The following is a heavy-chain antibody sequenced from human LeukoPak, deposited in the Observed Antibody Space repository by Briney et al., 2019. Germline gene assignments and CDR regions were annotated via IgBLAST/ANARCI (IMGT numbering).Heavy chain of an antibody. CDR1: GGSISSYY. Sequence: SETLSLTCTVSGGSISSYYWSWIRQPPGKGLEWIGYIHYSGSTHYNPSLKSRVTISVDTSKNQVSLKLSSVTAADTAVYYCASSGNYDFWSGYIPYYYYMDVWGKGTTVTVSS. V-gene: IGHV4-59*12. J-gene: IGHJ6*03. D-gene: IGHD3-3*01. CDR3: ASSGNYDFWSGYIPYYYYMDV. CDR2: IHYSGST.